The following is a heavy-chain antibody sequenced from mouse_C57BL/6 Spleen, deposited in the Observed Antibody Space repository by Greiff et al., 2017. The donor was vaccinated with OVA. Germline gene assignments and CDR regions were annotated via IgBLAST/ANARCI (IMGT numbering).Heavy chain of an antibody. CDR2: ISDGGSYT. Sequence: DVKLVESGGGLVKPGGSLKLSCAASGFTFSSYAMSWVRQTPEKRLEWVATISDGGSYTYYPDNVKGRFTISRDNAKNNLYLQMSHLKSEDTAMYYCAREHYYGSSYLFAYWGQGTLVTVSA. CDR3: AREHYYGSSYLFAY. D-gene: IGHD1-1*01. V-gene: IGHV5-4*01. J-gene: IGHJ3*01. CDR1: GFTFSSYA.